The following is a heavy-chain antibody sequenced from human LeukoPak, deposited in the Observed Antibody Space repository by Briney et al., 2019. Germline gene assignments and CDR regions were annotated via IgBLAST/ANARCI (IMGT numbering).Heavy chain of an antibody. V-gene: IGHV4-59*01. CDR3: ARDPGWYSRAFDP. Sequence: PSETLSLTCTVSGGSISSYYWSWIRQPPGKGLEWTGYIYYSGSTNYNPSLKSRVTISVDTSKNQFSLKLSSVTAADTAVYYCARDPGWYSRAFDPWGQGTLVTVSS. CDR1: GGSISSYY. D-gene: IGHD6-13*01. CDR2: IYYSGST. J-gene: IGHJ5*02.